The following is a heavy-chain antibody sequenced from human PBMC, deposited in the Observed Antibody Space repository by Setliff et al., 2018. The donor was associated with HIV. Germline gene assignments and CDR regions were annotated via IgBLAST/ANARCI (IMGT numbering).Heavy chain of an antibody. CDR2: ISGSGST. Sequence: SETLSLTCTVFSGSISSGSYFWSWIRQPAGKGPQWIGHISGSGSTNYNPSLTSRVAISVDTSKNQFSLKLNSVTAADTAVYYCASSSSWSTFDYWGQGILVTVSS. J-gene: IGHJ4*02. CDR3: ASSSSWSTFDY. D-gene: IGHD6-13*01. CDR1: SGSISSGSYF. V-gene: IGHV4-61*09.